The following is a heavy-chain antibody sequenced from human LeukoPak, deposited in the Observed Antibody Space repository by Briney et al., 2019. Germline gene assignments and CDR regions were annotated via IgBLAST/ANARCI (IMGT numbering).Heavy chain of an antibody. CDR3: ARGGGGWYARNWFDP. CDR1: GYTFTSYG. D-gene: IGHD6-19*01. CDR2: ISAYNGNT. J-gene: IGHJ5*02. V-gene: IGHV1-18*01. Sequence: ASVKVSCKASGYTFTSYGISWVRQAPGQGLEWMGWISAYNGNTNYAQKLQGRVTMTTDISTSTAYMELRSLRSDDTAVYYCARGGGGWYARNWFDPWGQGTLVTVSS.